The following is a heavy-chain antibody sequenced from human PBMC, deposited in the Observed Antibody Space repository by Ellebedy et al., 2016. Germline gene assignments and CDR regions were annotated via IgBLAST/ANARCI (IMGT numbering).Heavy chain of an antibody. J-gene: IGHJ4*02. D-gene: IGHD4-17*01. CDR3: RQGHYADL. CDR2: ISGGGDTT. Sequence: GESLKISXVASGFTFGNFFMSWVRQAPGGGLEWFSTISGGGDTTVSADSVKGRFTISRDSSKNSVYLRMNNLRVEDTAVYYCRQGHYADLWGQGTLVTVSS. V-gene: IGHV3-23*01. CDR1: GFTFGNFF.